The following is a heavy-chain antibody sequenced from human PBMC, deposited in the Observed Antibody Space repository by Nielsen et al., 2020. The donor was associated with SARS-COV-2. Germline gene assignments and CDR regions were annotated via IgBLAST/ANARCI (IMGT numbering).Heavy chain of an antibody. CDR1: EISFRSYA. V-gene: IGHV3-30-3*01. CDR3: ARYRSSGWDFDY. Sequence: GGSLRLSCVASEISFRSYAMHWVRQAPGKGLEWVAVISYDGSNKYYADSVKGRFTISRDNSKNTLYLQMNSLRAEDTAVYYCARYRSSGWDFDYWGQGTLVTVSS. CDR2: ISYDGSNK. D-gene: IGHD6-19*01. J-gene: IGHJ4*02.